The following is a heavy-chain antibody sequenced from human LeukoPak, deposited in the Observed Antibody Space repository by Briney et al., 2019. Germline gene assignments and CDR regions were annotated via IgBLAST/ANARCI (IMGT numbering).Heavy chain of an antibody. CDR1: GFTVSSNY. CDR3: ARAPTYDSSGYPDY. J-gene: IGHJ4*02. D-gene: IGHD3-22*01. CDR2: IHSGGST. V-gene: IGHV3-53*01. Sequence: GGSLRLSCAASGFTVSSNYMSWVRQAPGKGLEWVSIIHSGGSTYYADSVRGRFTISRDNSKNTLYLQMNSLRADDTAMYYCARAPTYDSSGYPDYWGQGTLVTVSS.